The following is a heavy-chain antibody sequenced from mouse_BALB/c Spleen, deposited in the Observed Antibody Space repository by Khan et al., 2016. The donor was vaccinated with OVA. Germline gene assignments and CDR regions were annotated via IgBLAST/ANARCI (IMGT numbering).Heavy chain of an antibody. J-gene: IGHJ2*01. Sequence: EVQLQESGPELVKPGASVKISCKASGYSFTGYFMNWVMQSHGKSLEWIGRINPHIGETFYNQKFKGKATLTVDESSSTAHMGLRSLASEDSAVYYCARIYGSDFDYCGQGTTLTVSS. D-gene: IGHD1-1*01. V-gene: IGHV1-20*02. CDR2: INPHIGET. CDR1: GYSFTGYF. CDR3: ARIYGSDFDY.